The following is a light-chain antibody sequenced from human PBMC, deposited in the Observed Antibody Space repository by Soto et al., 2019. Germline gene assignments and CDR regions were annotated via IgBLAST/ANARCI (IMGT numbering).Light chain of an antibody. CDR3: LQDYVYPWT. V-gene: IGKV1-6*01. Sequence: AIQVTQSPSSLSASVGDRVTISCRASQGIGNDLGWYQQKPGKAPKLLIYEASTLKTGVASRFSGSGSCTDFTLTISSLQPEDFATYYCLQDYVYPWTFGQGTKVEVK. CDR1: QGIGND. CDR2: EAS. J-gene: IGKJ1*01.